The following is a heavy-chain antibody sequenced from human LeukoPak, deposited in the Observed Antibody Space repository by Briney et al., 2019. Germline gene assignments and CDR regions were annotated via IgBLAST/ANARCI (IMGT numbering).Heavy chain of an antibody. D-gene: IGHD6-19*01. V-gene: IGHV1-18*01. J-gene: IGHJ4*02. CDR1: GYTFTSFG. CDR3: ARDLRSGWSSPSGFFDY. CDR2: ISADNGNT. Sequence: ASVKVSCKASGYTFTSFGISWVRQSPGQGPEWMGWISADNGNTNYAQKFQGRVTMTTDTSTTTAYMELTSLRSDDTAVYYCARDLRSGWSSPSGFFDYWGQGALVTVSS.